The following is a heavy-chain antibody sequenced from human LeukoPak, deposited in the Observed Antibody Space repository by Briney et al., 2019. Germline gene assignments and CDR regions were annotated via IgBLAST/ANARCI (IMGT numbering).Heavy chain of an antibody. Sequence: SETLSLTCTVSGGSISSYYWNWIRQPPGKGLEWIAYIFYSGITKYNPSLKSRVTISVDTSKNQFSLKLSSVTAADTAVYYCATSIAVAVNDAFDIWGQGTMVTVSS. CDR1: GGSISSYY. J-gene: IGHJ3*02. CDR2: IFYSGIT. V-gene: IGHV4-59*01. CDR3: ATSIAVAVNDAFDI. D-gene: IGHD6-19*01.